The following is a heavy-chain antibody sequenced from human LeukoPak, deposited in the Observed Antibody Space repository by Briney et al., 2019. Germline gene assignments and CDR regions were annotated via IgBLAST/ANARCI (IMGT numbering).Heavy chain of an antibody. CDR1: GFTFSSYA. V-gene: IGHV3-23*01. CDR3: AKDRITVTRCYFDY. CDR2: ISGSGSST. D-gene: IGHD4-17*01. J-gene: IGHJ4*02. Sequence: GGSLRLSCAASGFTFSSYAMSWARPAPGKGLEWVSSISGSGSSTYYADSVKGRFTISRDNSKNTLYLQMNSLRAEDTAVYYCAKDRITVTRCYFDYWGQGTLVTVSS.